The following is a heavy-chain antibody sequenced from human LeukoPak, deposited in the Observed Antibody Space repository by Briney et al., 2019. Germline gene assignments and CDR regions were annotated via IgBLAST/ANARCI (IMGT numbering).Heavy chain of an antibody. Sequence: SETLSLTCSVSGGSISNYYWTWIRQPAGKGLEWIGRMYSSGTTSYNPSLKSRVTMSVDTSKNQFSLRLTSVTAADTAVYYCARSHSTWFVDHWGRGTLVTVSS. CDR2: MYSSGTT. CDR1: GGSISNYY. J-gene: IGHJ5*02. V-gene: IGHV4-4*07. CDR3: ARSHSTWFVDH. D-gene: IGHD3-10*01.